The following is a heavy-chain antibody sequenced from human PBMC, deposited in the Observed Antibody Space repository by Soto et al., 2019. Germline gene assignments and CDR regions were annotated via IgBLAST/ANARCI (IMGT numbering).Heavy chain of an antibody. CDR3: SRDGSGYYYGSFDF. Sequence: QVQLVQSGAEVKKPGASVKLSCEASESTLNTYHIHWVRQAPGQGLELMGIINPRGYTCYPQKFQCRVAITRDTYASTVYMEPSSLRSEDTAVYYCSRDGSGYYYGSFDFWGQGTPVTVSS. CDR2: INPRGYT. CDR1: ESTLNTYH. D-gene: IGHD3-22*01. V-gene: IGHV1-46*02. J-gene: IGHJ4*01.